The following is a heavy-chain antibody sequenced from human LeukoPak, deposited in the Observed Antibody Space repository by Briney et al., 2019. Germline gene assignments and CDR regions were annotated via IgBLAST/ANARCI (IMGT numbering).Heavy chain of an antibody. CDR3: ARDSADYGDYDY. CDR1: GYTFTSYF. Sequence: ASVKVSCKASGYTFTSYFMHCVRQTPGQGPDWMGIINPSGGSTSYAQKFQGRVTRTRDTSTSTVYMELSSLRSEDTAVYYCARDSADYGDYDYWGQGTLVTVSS. J-gene: IGHJ4*02. CDR2: INPSGGST. D-gene: IGHD4-17*01. V-gene: IGHV1-46*01.